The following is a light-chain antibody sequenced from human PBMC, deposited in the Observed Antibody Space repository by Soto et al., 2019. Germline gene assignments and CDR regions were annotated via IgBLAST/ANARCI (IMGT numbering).Light chain of an antibody. CDR2: QVS. V-gene: IGLV2-14*03. Sequence: QSALTQPASVSGSPGQSITISCTGTSSDIGDYNSVSWYQQHPGKASKLMIYQVSNRPSGVSNRFSGSKSGNTASLTISGLQAEDEAVYYCTSYRTDSTSVVFGGGTKLTVL. J-gene: IGLJ3*02. CDR1: SSDIGDYNS. CDR3: TSYRTDSTSVV.